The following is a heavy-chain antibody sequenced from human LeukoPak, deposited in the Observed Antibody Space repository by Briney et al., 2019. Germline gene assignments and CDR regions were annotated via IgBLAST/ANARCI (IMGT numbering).Heavy chain of an antibody. V-gene: IGHV3-48*01. Sequence: GGSLRLSCAASGFTFSSNAMNWVRQAPGKGLEWVSYISSTSTTIYYADSVKGRFTISRDSARNALYLQMSSLRVEDTAVYYCARDRDWVFDYWGQGTLVAVSS. J-gene: IGHJ4*02. D-gene: IGHD2-21*02. CDR3: ARDRDWVFDY. CDR2: ISSTSTTI. CDR1: GFTFSSNA.